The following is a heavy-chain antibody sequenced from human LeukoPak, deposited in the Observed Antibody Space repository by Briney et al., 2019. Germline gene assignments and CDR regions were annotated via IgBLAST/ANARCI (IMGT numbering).Heavy chain of an antibody. Sequence: GGSLRLSCAASEFTFSSYNMNWVRQAPGKALEWISYISMSSRTIYHADSVKGRFAISRDNAENSLYLQMNSLRAEDTAVYYCARGVYYIDVWGKGTTVTVSS. V-gene: IGHV3-48*01. J-gene: IGHJ6*03. D-gene: IGHD3-10*01. CDR2: ISMSSRTI. CDR3: ARGVYYIDV. CDR1: EFTFSSYN.